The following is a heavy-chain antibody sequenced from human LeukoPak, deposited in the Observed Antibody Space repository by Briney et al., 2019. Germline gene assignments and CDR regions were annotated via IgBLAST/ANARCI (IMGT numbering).Heavy chain of an antibody. CDR1: GYSFTGYY. D-gene: IGHD6-13*01. V-gene: IGHV1-2*02. Sequence: ASVKASCKASGYSFTGYYMHWVRQAPGQGLEWMGWINPNSGGTNYAQKFQGRVTMTRDTSISTAYMELSRLRSDDTAVYYCARAAAYSSSWYWDWFDPWGQGTLVTVSS. CDR3: ARAAAYSSSWYWDWFDP. J-gene: IGHJ5*02. CDR2: INPNSGGT.